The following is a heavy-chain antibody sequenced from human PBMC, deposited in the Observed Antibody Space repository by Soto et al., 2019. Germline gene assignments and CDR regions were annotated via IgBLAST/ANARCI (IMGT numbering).Heavy chain of an antibody. V-gene: IGHV3-30-3*01. CDR2: ISHDGSNK. CDR3: ARAGKDSSGYYYASKY. CDR1: GFTFSSYA. J-gene: IGHJ4*02. D-gene: IGHD3-22*01. Sequence: GGSLRLSCAASGFTFSSYAMHWVRQAPGKGLEWVAVISHDGSNKYYADSVKGRFTISRDNSKNTLYLQMNSLRAEDTAVYYCARAGKDSSGYYYASKYWGQGTLVTVSS.